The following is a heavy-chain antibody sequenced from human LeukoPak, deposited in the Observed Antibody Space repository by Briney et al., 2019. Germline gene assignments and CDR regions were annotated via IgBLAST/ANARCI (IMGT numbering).Heavy chain of an antibody. J-gene: IGHJ4*02. Sequence: GGSLRLSCAASGFTFDDYTMHWVRQAPGKGLERVSLISRHGSTTKYADSVKGRFTISRDNLKNSLSLQMNSLGPEDTALYYCAKDIGDSVGYNYFDSWGQGTLVTVSS. V-gene: IGHV3-43*01. D-gene: IGHD3-22*01. CDR3: AKDIGDSVGYNYFDS. CDR1: GFTFDDYT. CDR2: ISRHGSTT.